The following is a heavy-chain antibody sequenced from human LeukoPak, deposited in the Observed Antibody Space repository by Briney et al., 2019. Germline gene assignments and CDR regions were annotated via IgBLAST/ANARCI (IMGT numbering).Heavy chain of an antibody. CDR1: GGSISSSSYY. D-gene: IGHD1-26*01. CDR2: IYYSGST. Sequence: PSETLSLTCTVSGGSISSSSYYWGWIRQPPGKGLEWIGSIYYSGSTYYNPSLKSRVTISVDTSKNQFSLKLSSVTAADTAVYYCARFYRGGDYWGQGTLVTVSS. J-gene: IGHJ4*02. CDR3: ARFYRGGDY. V-gene: IGHV4-39*01.